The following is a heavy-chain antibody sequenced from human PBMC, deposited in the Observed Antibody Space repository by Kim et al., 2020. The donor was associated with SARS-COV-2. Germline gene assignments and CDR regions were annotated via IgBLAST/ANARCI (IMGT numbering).Heavy chain of an antibody. J-gene: IGHJ4*02. Sequence: SETLSLTCTVSGGSISSSSYYWGWIRQPPGKGLEWIGSIYYSGSTYYNPSLKSRVTISVDTSKNQFSLKLSSVTAADTAVYYCARLGYSYVGGDSWGQGTLVTVSS. V-gene: IGHV4-39*01. CDR3: ARLGYSYVGGDS. CDR2: IYYSGST. D-gene: IGHD5-18*01. CDR1: GGSISSSSYY.